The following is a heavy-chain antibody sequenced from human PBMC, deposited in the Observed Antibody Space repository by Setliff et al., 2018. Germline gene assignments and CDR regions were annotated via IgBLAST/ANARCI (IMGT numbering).Heavy chain of an antibody. J-gene: IGHJ6*03. V-gene: IGHV3-23*01. CDR1: GFTFSTYA. CDR3: AKDLGDDGHYYYYMDV. Sequence: LRLSCAASGFTFSTYALSWVRQAPGKGPEWVSTITGNGNSLYYADSVKGRFIVSRDNSKNTMYLQLRSLRADDTAIYYCAKDLGDDGHYYYYMDVWGKGTTVTVSS. CDR2: ITGNGNSL. D-gene: IGHD4-17*01.